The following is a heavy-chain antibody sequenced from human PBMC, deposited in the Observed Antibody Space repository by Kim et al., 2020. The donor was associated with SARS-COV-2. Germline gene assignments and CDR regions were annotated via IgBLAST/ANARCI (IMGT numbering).Heavy chain of an antibody. Sequence: YEDYVKGQFPISRDNSNNTLYLQMNSLRAEDTAVYYCAREGYTSDDYYMDVWGKGTTVTVSS. CDR3: AREGYTSDDYYMDV. J-gene: IGHJ6*03. V-gene: IGHV3-33*01. D-gene: IGHD6-25*01.